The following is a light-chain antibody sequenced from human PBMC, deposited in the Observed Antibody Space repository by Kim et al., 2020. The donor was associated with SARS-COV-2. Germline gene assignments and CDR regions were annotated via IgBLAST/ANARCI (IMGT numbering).Light chain of an antibody. CDR2: WAS. CDR3: QQYYSTPPS. CDR1: QSVLYSSNNKNY. J-gene: IGKJ2*03. Sequence: RTTINCKSRQSVLYSSNNKNYLAWYQQKPGQPPKLLIYWASTRESGVPDRFSGSGSETDFTLTISSLQAEDVAVYYCQQYYSTPPSFGQGTKLEI. V-gene: IGKV4-1*01.